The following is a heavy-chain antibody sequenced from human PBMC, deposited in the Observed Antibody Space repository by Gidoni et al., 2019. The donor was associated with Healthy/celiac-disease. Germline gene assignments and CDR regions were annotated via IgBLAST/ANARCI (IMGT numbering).Heavy chain of an antibody. V-gene: IGHV1-3*01. J-gene: IGHJ4*02. D-gene: IGHD2-2*01. Sequence: QVRLVQSGAEVKKPGASVKVSCKASGYTFTRYSMHWVRQAPGQRLEWMGWINAGNGNTKYSQKFQGRVTITRDTSASTAYMELSSLRSEDTAVYYGAREVGCSSTSCQNYFDYWGQGTLVTVSS. CDR2: INAGNGNT. CDR1: GYTFTRYS. CDR3: AREVGCSSTSCQNYFDY.